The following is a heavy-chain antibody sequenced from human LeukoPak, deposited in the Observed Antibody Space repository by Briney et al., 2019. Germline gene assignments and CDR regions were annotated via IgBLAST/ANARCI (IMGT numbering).Heavy chain of an antibody. D-gene: IGHD3-22*01. V-gene: IGHV3-23*01. Sequence: PGGSLRPSCAASGFTFSSYAMSWVRQAPGKGLEWVSGISGSGSGTYYPDSVKGRFTISRDNSKNTLYLQMNSLRAEDTAVYYCASSVTMIVERDAFDIWGQGTMVTVSS. CDR2: ISGSGSGT. CDR3: ASSVTMIVERDAFDI. J-gene: IGHJ3*02. CDR1: GFTFSSYA.